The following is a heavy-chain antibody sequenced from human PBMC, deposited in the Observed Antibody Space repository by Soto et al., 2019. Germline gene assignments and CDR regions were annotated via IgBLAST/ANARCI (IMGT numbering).Heavy chain of an antibody. CDR2: IYYSGST. Sequence: PSETLSLTCTVSGGSITSGGYYWGWIRQHPGKGLEWIGHIYYSGSTYYNPSLKSRVTISVDTSKNQFSLKLSSVTAADTAVYYCATQEVGGSYVYTFDPWGQGTLVTVSS. CDR1: GGSITSGGYY. CDR3: ATQEVGGSYVYTFDP. D-gene: IGHD1-26*01. J-gene: IGHJ5*02. V-gene: IGHV4-39*01.